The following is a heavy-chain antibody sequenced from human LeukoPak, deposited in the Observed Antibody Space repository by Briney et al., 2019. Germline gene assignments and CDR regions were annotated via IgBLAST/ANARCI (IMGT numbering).Heavy chain of an antibody. CDR2: INWNGGST. Sequence: GGSLRLSCAASGFTFDEYGMNWVRQAPGKGLEWVSGINWNGGSTGYADAVKGRFTIHRDNAKKSLYLQMHSLRAEDTALYYCARGYFYDSSGYYGNLDYGGQGTLVTVSS. J-gene: IGHJ4*02. CDR1: GFTFDEYG. V-gene: IGHV3-20*04. CDR3: ARGYFYDSSGYYGNLDY. D-gene: IGHD3-22*01.